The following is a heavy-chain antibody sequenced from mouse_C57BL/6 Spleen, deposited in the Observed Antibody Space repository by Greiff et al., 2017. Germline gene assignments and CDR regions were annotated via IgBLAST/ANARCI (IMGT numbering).Heavy chain of an antibody. CDR2: IYPRSGNT. J-gene: IGHJ1*03. CDR3: ASYGNYYWYFDV. D-gene: IGHD2-1*01. Sequence: QVQLQQSGAELARPGASVKLSCKASGYTFTSYGISWVKQRTGQGLEWIGEIYPRSGNTYYNEKFKGKATLTADKSSSTAYMELRSLTSEDSAVYFCASYGNYYWYFDVWGTGTTVTVSS. V-gene: IGHV1-81*01. CDR1: GYTFTSYG.